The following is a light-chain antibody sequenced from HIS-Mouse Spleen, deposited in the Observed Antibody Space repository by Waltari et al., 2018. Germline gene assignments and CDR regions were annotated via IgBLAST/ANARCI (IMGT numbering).Light chain of an antibody. V-gene: IGLV2-11*01. Sequence: QSALTQPRSVSGSPGQSVTISCTGTSSDVGGYNYVSWYQQHPGKAPKLMIYDVSKRPSGVPRRFSGSKSDNTASLTISGLQAEDEADYYCCSYAGSYPVVFGGGTKLTVL. CDR1: SSDVGGYNY. J-gene: IGLJ2*01. CDR2: DVS. CDR3: CSYAGSYPVV.